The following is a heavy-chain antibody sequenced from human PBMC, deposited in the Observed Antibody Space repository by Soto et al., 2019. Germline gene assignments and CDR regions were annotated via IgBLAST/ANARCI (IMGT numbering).Heavy chain of an antibody. CDR2: ISGHNGNT. Sequence: QLVQSGAEVKRPGASVKVSCKTSGYTFISYGITWVRQAPGQGLEWMGGISGHNGNTNYAQKFQDRVTMTIDTSASTAYMELRSLTSDDTAVYYCARDPFYPNWFNPWGQGTLVTVSS. J-gene: IGHJ5*02. CDR1: GYTFISYG. CDR3: ARDPFYPNWFNP. V-gene: IGHV1-18*01.